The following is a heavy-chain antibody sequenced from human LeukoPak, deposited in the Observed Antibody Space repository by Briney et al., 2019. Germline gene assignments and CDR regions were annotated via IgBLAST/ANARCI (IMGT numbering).Heavy chain of an antibody. CDR3: ATPRGADWYFDL. CDR2: TNPNSGGT. V-gene: IGHV1-2*06. J-gene: IGHJ2*01. Sequence: ASVKVSCKASGYTFTGYYMHWVRQAPGQGLEWMGRTNPNSGGTNYAQKFQGRVTMTRDTSISTAYMELSRLRSDDTAVYYCATPRGADWYFDLWGRGTLVTVSS. D-gene: IGHD3-10*01. CDR1: GYTFTGYY.